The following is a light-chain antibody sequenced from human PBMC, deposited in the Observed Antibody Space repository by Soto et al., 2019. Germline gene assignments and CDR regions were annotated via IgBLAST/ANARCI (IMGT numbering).Light chain of an antibody. CDR2: DVS. CDR3: SSYTSSRTHVV. J-gene: IGLJ2*01. CDR1: SADVGGYNF. V-gene: IGLV2-14*03. Sequence: QSVLTQPASVSGSPGQSITISCTGTSADVGGYNFVSWYQHHPGKAPKLMIYDVSNRPSGVSNRFSGSKSGNTASLTISGLHAEDEANYYCSSYTSSRTHVVFGGGTKLTVL.